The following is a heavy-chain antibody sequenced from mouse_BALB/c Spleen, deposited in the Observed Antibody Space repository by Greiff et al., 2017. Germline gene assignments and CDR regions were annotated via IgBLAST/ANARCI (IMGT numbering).Heavy chain of an antibody. CDR1: GFTFSSFG. Sequence: EVKVVESGGGLVQPGGSRKLSCAASGFTFSSFGMHWVRQAPEKGLEWVAYISSGSSTIYYADTVKGRFTISRDNPKNTLFLQMTSLRSEDTAMYYCAREGITTATPFDYWGQGTTLTVSS. D-gene: IGHD1-2*01. V-gene: IGHV5-17*02. J-gene: IGHJ2*01. CDR2: ISSGSSTI. CDR3: AREGITTATPFDY.